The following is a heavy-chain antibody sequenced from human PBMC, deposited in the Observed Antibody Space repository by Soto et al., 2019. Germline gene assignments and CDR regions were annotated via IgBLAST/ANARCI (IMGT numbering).Heavy chain of an antibody. D-gene: IGHD4-4*01. J-gene: IGHJ5*02. CDR2: ISASSTYI. Sequence: GGSLSLSCAASGFTFRSYSLNWVRQAPGEGLEWISCISASSTYIYYADSVRGRFTISRDNAKNSLYLQMNSLRAEDTAVYYCARVADYGKYQKNWFDPWGQGTLVTVSS. CDR1: GFTFRSYS. V-gene: IGHV3-21*01. CDR3: ARVADYGKYQKNWFDP.